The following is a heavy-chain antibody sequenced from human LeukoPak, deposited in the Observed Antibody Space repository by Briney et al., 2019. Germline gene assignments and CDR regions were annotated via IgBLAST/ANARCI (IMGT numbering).Heavy chain of an antibody. V-gene: IGHV3-66*01. CDR2: IYSGGST. Sequence: GGSLRLSCAASGFTVSSNYMSWVRQAPGKGLEWVSVIYSGGSTYYADSVKGRFTISRDNSKNTLYLQMNSLRADDTAVFYCARDRSGNFGYYFDYWGQGTLVTVSS. CDR3: ARDRSGNFGYYFDY. D-gene: IGHD1-26*01. J-gene: IGHJ4*02. CDR1: GFTVSSNY.